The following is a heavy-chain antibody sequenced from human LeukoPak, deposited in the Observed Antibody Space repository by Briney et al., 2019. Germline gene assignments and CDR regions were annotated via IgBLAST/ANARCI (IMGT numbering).Heavy chain of an antibody. Sequence: PGRSLRLSCAASGFTFDNYAMHWVRQAPGKGLECVSGISWNSGSIGYADSVKGRFTISRDNAKNSLYPQMNSLRAEDTALYYCEKDYSSSSNYYYYMDVWGKGTTVTVSS. J-gene: IGHJ6*03. CDR2: ISWNSGSI. D-gene: IGHD6-6*01. CDR1: GFTFDNYA. CDR3: EKDYSSSSNYYYYMDV. V-gene: IGHV3-9*01.